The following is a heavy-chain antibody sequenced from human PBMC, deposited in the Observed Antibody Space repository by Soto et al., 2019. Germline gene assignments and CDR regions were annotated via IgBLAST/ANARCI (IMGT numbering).Heavy chain of an antibody. CDR2: IYYSGST. D-gene: IGHD5-18*01. CDR3: ARDKSGYSYYFFDY. V-gene: IGHV4-31*03. J-gene: IGHJ4*02. Sequence: PSETLSLTCTVSGGSISSGGYYWSWIRQHPGKGLEWIGYIYYSGSTYYNPSPKSRVTISVDTSKNQFSLKLSSVTAADTAVYYCARDKSGYSYYFFDYWGQGTLVTVSS. CDR1: GGSISSGGYY.